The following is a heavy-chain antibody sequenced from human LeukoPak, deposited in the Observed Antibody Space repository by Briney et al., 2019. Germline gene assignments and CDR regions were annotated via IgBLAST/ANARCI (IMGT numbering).Heavy chain of an antibody. CDR1: GGSISSYY. D-gene: IGHD2-15*01. CDR3: ARDRVGRGDNWFDP. V-gene: IGHV4-59*01. CDR2: IYYSGST. J-gene: IGHJ5*02. Sequence: MSSETLSLTCTVSGGSISSYYWSWIRRPPGKGLEWIGYIYYSGSTNYNPSLKSRVTISVDTSKNQFSLKLSSVTAADTAVYYCARDRVGRGDNWFDPWGQGTLVTVSS.